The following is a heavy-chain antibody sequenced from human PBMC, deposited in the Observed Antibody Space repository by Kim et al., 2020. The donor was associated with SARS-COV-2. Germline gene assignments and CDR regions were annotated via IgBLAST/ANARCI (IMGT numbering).Heavy chain of an antibody. J-gene: IGHJ6*02. CDR3: AALNRAAVSDTNYYYYGMDV. D-gene: IGHD6-19*01. CDR1: GFTLSNSA. V-gene: IGHV1-58*02. CDR2: IVVGSGDT. Sequence: SVKVSCKASGFTLSNSAMHWVRQARGQRLEWIGWIVVGSGDTRYSQKFLERVSITRDMFTSTGYMEVSGLRSEDTAVYYCAALNRAAVSDTNYYYYGMDVWGQGTTVTVSS.